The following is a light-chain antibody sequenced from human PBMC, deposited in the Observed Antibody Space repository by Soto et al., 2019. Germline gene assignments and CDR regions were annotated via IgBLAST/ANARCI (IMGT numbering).Light chain of an antibody. CDR2: LGS. J-gene: IGKJ2*01. Sequence: EIVTTQSPLSLPVTPGEPASISCRSSQSLLHSNGYNYLNWYLQKPGQSPQLLIYLGSNRASGVPDRFSGGGSGTDFTLKISRVEAEDVGVYYCMQALQAPMYTFGQGTKLEV. V-gene: IGKV2-28*01. CDR3: MQALQAPMYT. CDR1: QSLLHSNGYNY.